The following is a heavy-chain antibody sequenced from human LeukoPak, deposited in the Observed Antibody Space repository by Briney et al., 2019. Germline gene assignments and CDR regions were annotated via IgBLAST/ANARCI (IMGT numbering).Heavy chain of an antibody. CDR2: LNPNSGDT. CDR3: ARDRVKWEILAFDI. Sequence: SSVPVSCKASGYTFTDYYMHWVRQAPGQGLEWMGWLNPNSGDTDYAKKFQGRVTMTRDTSISTAYMELSRLRSDDTAVYYCARDRVKWEILAFDIWGQGTMVTFSS. CDR1: GYTFTDYY. V-gene: IGHV1-2*02. J-gene: IGHJ3*02. D-gene: IGHD1-26*01.